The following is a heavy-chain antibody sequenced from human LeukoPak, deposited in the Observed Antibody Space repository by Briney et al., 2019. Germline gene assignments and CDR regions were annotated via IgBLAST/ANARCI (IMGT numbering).Heavy chain of an antibody. Sequence: PSETLSLTCTASGGSITTTNYYWGWIRQSPGKGLEWIGSIYYSGSTYYNPSLKSRVTISVDTSKNHSSLRLSSVTAADTAVYYCARDFWSDHSWFDPWGQGTLVTASS. D-gene: IGHD3-3*01. J-gene: IGHJ5*02. CDR3: ARDFWSDHSWFDP. CDR2: IYYSGST. V-gene: IGHV4-39*07. CDR1: GGSITTTNYY.